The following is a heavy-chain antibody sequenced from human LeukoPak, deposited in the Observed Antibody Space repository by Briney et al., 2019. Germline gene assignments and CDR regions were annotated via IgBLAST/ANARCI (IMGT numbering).Heavy chain of an antibody. D-gene: IGHD3-10*01. J-gene: IGHJ4*02. CDR2: INQDGSER. V-gene: IGHV3-7*01. CDR1: VFTFITYW. CDR3: ARTLAARSFYFDY. Sequence: GSLRLSCAASVFTFITYWMSWVRQAPGKGLEWVANINQDGSERYLVDSVKGRFTISRDNGKNSVFLQMNSLRDEDTAVYYCARTLAARSFYFDYWGQGTLVTVSS.